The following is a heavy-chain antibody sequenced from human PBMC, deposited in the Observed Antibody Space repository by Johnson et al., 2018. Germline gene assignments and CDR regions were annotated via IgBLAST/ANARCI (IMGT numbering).Heavy chain of an antibody. V-gene: IGHV3-9*01. Sequence: EVQLVETGGGLVQPSRSLRLSCAASGFTFDDYAMHWVRQVPGKGLEWLSRISWKSGLVDYAASVKGRFTISRDNTKNSLYLQMNSLRPEGTALYYCAKDIGHGEHWYYYSGMDVWGQGTTVIVSS. J-gene: IGHJ6*02. D-gene: IGHD3-10*01. CDR3: AKDIGHGEHWYYYSGMDV. CDR2: ISWKSGLV. CDR1: GFTFDDYA.